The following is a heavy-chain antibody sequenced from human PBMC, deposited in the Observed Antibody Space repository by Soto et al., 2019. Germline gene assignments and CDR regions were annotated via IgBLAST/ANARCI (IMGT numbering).Heavy chain of an antibody. CDR1: GFGFGGFA. CDR2: IRATGDTT. CDR3: AKENGILGANWGIFQS. D-gene: IGHD7-27*01. J-gene: IGHJ5*02. V-gene: IGHV3-23*01. Sequence: EVPLLESGGGLVQPGGSLRLSFAASGFGFGGFAMNWVRQAPGKGLEWVSAIRATGDTTHYADSVKGRFTISRDNSKNILYLQMNSLRAEDTAVYYCAKENGILGANWGIFQSWGQGTLVTVSS.